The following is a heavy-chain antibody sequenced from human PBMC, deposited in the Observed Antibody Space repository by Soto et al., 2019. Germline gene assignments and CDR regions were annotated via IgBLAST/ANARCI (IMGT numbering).Heavy chain of an antibody. CDR3: ARTSAAGKHYSGMDV. CDR1: GYSFTSYW. V-gene: IGHV5-51*01. Sequence: PGESMKISSKGFGYSFTSYWIGWVRQMPGKGLERMGIIYPGDSDTRYSPSFQGQVTISADKSISTAYLQWSSLKASDTAMYFCARTSAAGKHYSGMDVWGQGTTVTVSS. CDR2: IYPGDSDT. J-gene: IGHJ6*02. D-gene: IGHD6-13*01.